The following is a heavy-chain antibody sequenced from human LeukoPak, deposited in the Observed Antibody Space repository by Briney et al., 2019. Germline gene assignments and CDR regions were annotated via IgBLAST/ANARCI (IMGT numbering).Heavy chain of an antibody. Sequence: GGSLRLSCAASGFTFRSYGMHWVRQAPGKGLEWVTVISYDGSNEYYADSVKGRFTISRDNSKNTLYLQMNSLGAEDTAVYYCAKDQGLRYFDGVDVWGQGTAVTVSS. J-gene: IGHJ6*02. CDR3: AKDQGLRYFDGVDV. CDR1: GFTFRSYG. CDR2: ISYDGSNE. D-gene: IGHD3-9*01. V-gene: IGHV3-30*18.